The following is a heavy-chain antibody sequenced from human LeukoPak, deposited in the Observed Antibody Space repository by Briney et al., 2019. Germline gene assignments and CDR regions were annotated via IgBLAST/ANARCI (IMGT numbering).Heavy chain of an antibody. CDR2: INPSGGST. D-gene: IGHD3-22*01. J-gene: IGHJ5*02. V-gene: IGHV1-46*01. Sequence: ASVKVSCKASGYTFTSYYMHWVRQAPGQGLEWMGIINPSGGSTSYAQKFQGRVTMTRDTSTSTVYMELSSLRSEDTAVYYCARAAYFNSTYYYDSSGSRFDPWGQGTLVTVSS. CDR3: ARAAYFNSTYYYDSSGSRFDP. CDR1: GYTFTSYY.